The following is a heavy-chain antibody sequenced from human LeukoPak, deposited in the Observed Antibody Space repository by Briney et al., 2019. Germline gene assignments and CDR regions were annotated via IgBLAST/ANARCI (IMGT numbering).Heavy chain of an antibody. D-gene: IGHD2/OR15-2a*01. CDR3: ARAPKNAHFDY. J-gene: IGHJ4*02. V-gene: IGHV3-66*01. Sequence: GGSLRLSRAASGFTVSTNYMSWVRQAPGKGLEWVSLIYVGGNTYYSDSVKGRFTISRDNSKNTVYLQMNSLRAEDTAVYYCARAPKNAHFDYWGQGTLVTVSS. CDR1: GFTVSTNY. CDR2: IYVGGNT.